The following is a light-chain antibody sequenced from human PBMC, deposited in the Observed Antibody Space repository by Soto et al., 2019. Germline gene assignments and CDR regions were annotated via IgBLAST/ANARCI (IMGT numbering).Light chain of an antibody. V-gene: IGKV3-11*01. CDR2: DAS. J-gene: IGKJ4*01. Sequence: EIVMTQSPATLSVSPGERATLSCRASQSVSSYLAWYQQKPGQAPRLLIYDASNRATGIPARFSGSGSETDFTLTISSLEPEDSAVYYCQQRSNWPSLTFGGGTKVDIK. CDR3: QQRSNWPSLT. CDR1: QSVSSY.